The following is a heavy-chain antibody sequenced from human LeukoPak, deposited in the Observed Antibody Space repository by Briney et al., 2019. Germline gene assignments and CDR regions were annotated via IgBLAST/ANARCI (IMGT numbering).Heavy chain of an antibody. D-gene: IGHD6-6*01. CDR1: GYTFTSYG. Sequence: GASVKVSCKASGYTFTSYGISWVRQAPGQGLEWMGWISAYNGNTNYAQKLQGRVTMTTDTSTSTAYMELRSLRSDDTAVYYCARALYRGAARHVYYYYMDVWGKGTTVTVSS. J-gene: IGHJ6*03. V-gene: IGHV1-18*01. CDR2: ISAYNGNT. CDR3: ARALYRGAARHVYYYYMDV.